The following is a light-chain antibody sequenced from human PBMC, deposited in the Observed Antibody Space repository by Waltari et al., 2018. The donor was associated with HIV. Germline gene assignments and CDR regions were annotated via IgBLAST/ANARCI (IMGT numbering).Light chain of an antibody. J-gene: IGLJ1*01. CDR3: SSYTNSSTLEG. V-gene: IGLV2-14*03. CDR2: DVT. Sequence: QSALTQPAPVSGSPGQPITNSRIGTSSDVGAFNYLSWYQQHPGKAPKLMIYDVTNRPSGVSVRFSGSKSGNMASLTISGLQAEDEADYYCSSYTNSSTLEGFGTGTKVTVL. CDR1: SSDVGAFNY.